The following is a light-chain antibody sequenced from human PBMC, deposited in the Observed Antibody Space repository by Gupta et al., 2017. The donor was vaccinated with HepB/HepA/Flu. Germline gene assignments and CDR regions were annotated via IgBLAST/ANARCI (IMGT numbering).Light chain of an antibody. CDR3: QQYDSTPLT. CDR1: QRGLYSSNNKYY. J-gene: IGKJ1*01. Sequence: IVMTQSPESLAVALGERAIINCKSSQRGLYSSNNKYYLAWFQQHPGQPPKLLIYWASARESWVPARFSGSGSGTDFTLTISSLQAEDVAVYYCQQYDSTPLTFGQGTKVEIK. V-gene: IGKV4-1*01. CDR2: WAS.